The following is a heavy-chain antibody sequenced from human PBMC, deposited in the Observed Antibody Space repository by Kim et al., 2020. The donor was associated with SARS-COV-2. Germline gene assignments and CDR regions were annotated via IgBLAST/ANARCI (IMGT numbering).Heavy chain of an antibody. CDR2: IYHSGST. Sequence: SETLSLTCTVSGYSISSGYYWGWIRQPPGKGLEWIGSIYHSGSTYYNPSLKSRVTISVDTSKNQFSLKLSSVTAADTAVYYCAREDGYIDYWGQGTLVT. CDR3: AREDGYIDY. CDR1: GYSISSGYY. V-gene: IGHV4-38-2*02. J-gene: IGHJ4*02.